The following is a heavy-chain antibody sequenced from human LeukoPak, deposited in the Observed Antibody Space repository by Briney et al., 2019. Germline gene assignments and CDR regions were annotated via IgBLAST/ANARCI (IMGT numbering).Heavy chain of an antibody. CDR3: ARDSVVAAPATLFDP. CDR1: GYTFTSYY. D-gene: IGHD2-15*01. V-gene: IGHV1-46*01. J-gene: IGHJ5*02. CDR2: INPSGGST. Sequence: GASVKVSCKASGYTFTSYYMHWVRQAPGQGLEWMGIINPSGGSTSYAQKFQGRVTVTRDTSTSTVYMELSSLRSEDTAVYYCARDSVVAAPATLFDPWGQGTLVTVSS.